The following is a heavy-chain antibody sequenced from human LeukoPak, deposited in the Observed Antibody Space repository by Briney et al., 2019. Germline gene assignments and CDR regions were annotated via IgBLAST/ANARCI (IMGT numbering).Heavy chain of an antibody. V-gene: IGHV1-2*06. Sequence: ASVKVSCKASGYTFTGYYMHWVRQAPGQGLEWMGRISPNSGGTNYAQKFQGRVTMTRDTSISTAYMELSRLRSDDTAVYYCATDTWGYYDSSNYYRQADYWGQGTLVTVSS. CDR3: ATDTWGYYDSSNYYRQADY. CDR2: ISPNSGGT. CDR1: GYTFTGYY. J-gene: IGHJ4*02. D-gene: IGHD3-22*01.